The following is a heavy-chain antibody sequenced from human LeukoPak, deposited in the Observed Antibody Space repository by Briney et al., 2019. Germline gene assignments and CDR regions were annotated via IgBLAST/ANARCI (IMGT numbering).Heavy chain of an antibody. D-gene: IGHD3-3*01. Sequence: GGSLRLSCAASGFTFSNYEMNWVRQAPGKGLEWVSYISSSGSTIYYADSVKGRFTISRDNAKNSLYLQMNSLRAEDTAVYYCARTVGFLEWLFDYWGQGTLVTVSS. V-gene: IGHV3-48*03. J-gene: IGHJ4*02. CDR1: GFTFSNYE. CDR2: ISSSGSTI. CDR3: ARTVGFLEWLFDY.